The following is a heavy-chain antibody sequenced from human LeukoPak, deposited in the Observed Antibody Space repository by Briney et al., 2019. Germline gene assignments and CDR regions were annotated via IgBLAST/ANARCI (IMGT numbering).Heavy chain of an antibody. Sequence: ASVKVCCKASGYTFTSYAMNWVRQAPGQGLEWMGWINTNTGNPTYAQGFTGRFVFSLDTSVSTAYLQISSLKAEDTAVYYCARGSSSWLGYWFDPWGQGTLVTVSS. J-gene: IGHJ5*02. CDR1: GYTFTSYA. CDR2: INTNTGNP. CDR3: ARGSSSWLGYWFDP. D-gene: IGHD6-13*01. V-gene: IGHV7-4-1*02.